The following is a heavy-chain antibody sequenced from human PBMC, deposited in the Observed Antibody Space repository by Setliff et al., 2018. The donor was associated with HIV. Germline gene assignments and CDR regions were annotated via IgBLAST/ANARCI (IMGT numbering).Heavy chain of an antibody. Sequence: GGSLRLSCAASGFTFSSYSMNWVRQAPGKGLEWVSYISSSSSTIYYADSVKGRFTISRDNAKNSLYLQMNSLRAEDTAVYYCARGPNYYDSSGYYYVGYWGQGTLVTVSS. V-gene: IGHV3-48*01. CDR2: ISSSSSTI. J-gene: IGHJ4*02. CDR3: ARGPNYYDSSGYYYVGY. CDR1: GFTFSSYS. D-gene: IGHD3-22*01.